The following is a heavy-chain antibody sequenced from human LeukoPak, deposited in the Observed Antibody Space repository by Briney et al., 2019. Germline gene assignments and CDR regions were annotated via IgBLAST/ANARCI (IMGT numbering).Heavy chain of an antibody. D-gene: IGHD6-13*01. J-gene: IGHJ4*02. CDR1: GGSISSSSYY. V-gene: IGHV4-39*07. CDR2: IYYSGST. CDR3: ARGEQQLAYSDYFDY. Sequence: SETLSLTCTVSGGSISSSSYYWGWIRQPPGKGLEWIGSIYYSGSTYYNPSLKSRVTISVDTSKNQFSLKLSSVTAADTAVYYCARGEQQLAYSDYFDYWGQGTLVTVSS.